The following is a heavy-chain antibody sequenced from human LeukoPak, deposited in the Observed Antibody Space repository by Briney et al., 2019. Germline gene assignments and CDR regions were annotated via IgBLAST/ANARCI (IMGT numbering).Heavy chain of an antibody. Sequence: ASVKVSCKASGYTFTSYYMHWVRQPPGQGLEWMGIINPSGGSTSYAQKFQGRVTMTRDTSTSTVYMELSSLRSEDTAVYYCARARDQEMATINWYFDLWGRGTLVTVSS. J-gene: IGHJ2*01. CDR3: ARARDQEMATINWYFDL. D-gene: IGHD5-24*01. CDR2: INPSGGST. CDR1: GYTFTSYY. V-gene: IGHV1-46*01.